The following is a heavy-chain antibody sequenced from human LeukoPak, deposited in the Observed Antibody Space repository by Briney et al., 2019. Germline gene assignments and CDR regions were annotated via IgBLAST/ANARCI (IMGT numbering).Heavy chain of an antibody. V-gene: IGHV3-23*01. CDR1: GFTFSSYA. CDR2: ISGSGGST. CDR3: AKVSGPVSGVEMATIAQ. J-gene: IGHJ4*02. Sequence: PGGSLRLSCAASGFTFSSYAMSWVRQAPGKGLEWVSAISGSGGSTYYADSVKGRFTISRDNSKNTLYLQMNSLRAEDTAVYYCAKVSGPVSGVEMATIAQWGQGTLVTVSS. D-gene: IGHD5-24*01.